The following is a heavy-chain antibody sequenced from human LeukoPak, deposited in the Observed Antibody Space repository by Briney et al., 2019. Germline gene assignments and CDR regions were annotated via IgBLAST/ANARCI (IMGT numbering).Heavy chain of an antibody. V-gene: IGHV3-30-3*01. CDR3: ASGWFDY. Sequence: GRSLRLSCAASGFTFSSYAMHWVRQAPGKGLEWVAVISYDGSNKYYADSVKGRFTISRDNSKNTLYLRMNSLRAEDTAVYYCASGWFDYWGQGTLVTVSS. CDR2: ISYDGSNK. CDR1: GFTFSSYA. J-gene: IGHJ4*02. D-gene: IGHD6-19*01.